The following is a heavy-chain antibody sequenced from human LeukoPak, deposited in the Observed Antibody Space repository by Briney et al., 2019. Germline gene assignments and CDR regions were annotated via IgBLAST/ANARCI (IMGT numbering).Heavy chain of an antibody. V-gene: IGHV3-30*03. D-gene: IGHD3-3*01. CDR3: AIYGFWSGFDY. CDR2: ISYDGSNK. CDR1: GFTFSSYG. Sequence: GGSLRLSCAASGFTFSSYGMHWVRRAPGKGLEWVAVISYDGSNKYYADSVKGRFTISRDNSKNSLYLQMNSLRAEDTAVYYCAIYGFWSGFDYWGQGTLVTVSS. J-gene: IGHJ4*02.